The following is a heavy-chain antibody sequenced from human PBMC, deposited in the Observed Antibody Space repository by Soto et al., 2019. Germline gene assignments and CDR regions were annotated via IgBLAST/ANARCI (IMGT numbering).Heavy chain of an antibody. CDR1: GFSFSTNW. CDR2: IKQDAIDY. Sequence: EVLLVESGGGLVQPGGSLRLSCAASGFSFSTNWMSWVRLAPGTGLEWVATIKQDAIDYYHADSVKGRFAISRDNAENSLYLQMTSLRPDDTAVYYCVRGCDRSHCPYYIDVWGTGTTVTVSS. V-gene: IGHV3-7*01. J-gene: IGHJ6*03. CDR3: VRGCDRSHCPYYIDV. D-gene: IGHD3-22*01.